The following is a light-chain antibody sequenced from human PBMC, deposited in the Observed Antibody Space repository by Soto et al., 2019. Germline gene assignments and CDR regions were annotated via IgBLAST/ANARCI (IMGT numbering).Light chain of an antibody. CDR1: SSDVGTYDY. V-gene: IGLV2-14*01. CDR3: CSFSPSGTHF. J-gene: IGLJ1*01. CDR2: DVN. Sequence: QSALTQPASVSGSPGQSITISCTGTSSDVGTYDYVSWHQQHPGKAPKLIIYDVNNRPSGVSSRFSGSKSGNTASLTISGLQVEDEADYYSCSFSPSGTHFFGTGPKVPVL.